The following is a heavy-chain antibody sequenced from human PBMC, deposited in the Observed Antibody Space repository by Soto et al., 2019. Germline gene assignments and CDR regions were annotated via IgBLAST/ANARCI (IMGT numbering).Heavy chain of an antibody. CDR1: GGSISSGGHY. Sequence: SETLSLTCTVSGGSISSGGHYWVWIRHPPGMGLEWIGNIYYRGNTYYNPSLRSRVTISVDTSKNQFSLKVTSLTVADTAVYYCARHRDTSSRYLLPDYWGQGILVTVSS. J-gene: IGHJ4*02. CDR3: ARHRDTSSRYLLPDY. V-gene: IGHV4-39*01. CDR2: IYYRGNT. D-gene: IGHD6-13*01.